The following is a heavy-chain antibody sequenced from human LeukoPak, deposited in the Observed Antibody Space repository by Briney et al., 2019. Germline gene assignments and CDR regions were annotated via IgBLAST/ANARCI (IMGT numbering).Heavy chain of an antibody. Sequence: SETLSLTCTVSGGSISSSSYYWGWIRQPPGKGLEWIGSIYYSGSTYYNPSLKSRVTISVDTSKNQFSLKLSSVTAADTAVYYCASHRSRIRGWFDPWGQGTLVTVSS. CDR1: GGSISSSSYY. J-gene: IGHJ5*02. CDR2: IYYSGST. D-gene: IGHD2-15*01. V-gene: IGHV4-39*07. CDR3: ASHRSRIRGWFDP.